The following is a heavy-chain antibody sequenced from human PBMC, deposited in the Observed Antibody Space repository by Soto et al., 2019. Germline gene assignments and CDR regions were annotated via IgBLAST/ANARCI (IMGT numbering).Heavy chain of an antibody. D-gene: IGHD2-2*01. CDR3: ARVRRYSGDIVLVPAAIGYGMDV. J-gene: IGHJ6*02. CDR2: IIAIFGAA. Sequence: QVQLVQSGAEVKKPGSSVKVSCKTSGGTFSSHAISWVRQAPGQGLEWMGGIIAIFGAANYAQEFQGSVTVTAEESTSTADMEVSSVRSGDTAVYYCARVRRYSGDIVLVPAAIGYGMDVWGQGTTVSVSS. CDR1: GGTFSSHA. V-gene: IGHV1-69*12.